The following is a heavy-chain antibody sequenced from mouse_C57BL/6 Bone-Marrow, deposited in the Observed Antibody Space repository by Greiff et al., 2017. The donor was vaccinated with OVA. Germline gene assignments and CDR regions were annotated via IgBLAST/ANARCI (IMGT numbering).Heavy chain of an antibody. Sequence: VQLKASGAELVRPGSSVKMSCTTSGYTFTSYGINWVTQRPGQGLEWIGYIYTGNGDTEYNAKLTGKATLNSDPSYSTAYMQLSSLTSEASAFYFWARDDAGRWDNGGQGTAVTVSS. CDR2: IYTGNGDT. J-gene: IGHJ4*01. V-gene: IGHV1-58*01. CDR1: GYTFTSYG. D-gene: IGHD2-12*01. CDR3: ARDDAGRWDN.